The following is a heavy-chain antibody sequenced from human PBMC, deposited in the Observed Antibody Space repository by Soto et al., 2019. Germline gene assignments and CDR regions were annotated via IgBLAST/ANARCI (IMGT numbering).Heavy chain of an antibody. V-gene: IGHV4-4*02. CDR3: ARYCSSTSCYRGHYYGMDV. D-gene: IGHD2-2*01. J-gene: IGHJ6*02. Sequence: SETLSLTCAVSGGSISSSNWWSWVRQPPGKGLEWIGEIYHSGSTNYNPSLKSRVTISVDRSKNQFSLKLSSVTAADTAVYYCARYCSSTSCYRGHYYGMDVWGQGTTVTVSS. CDR2: IYHSGST. CDR1: GGSISSSNW.